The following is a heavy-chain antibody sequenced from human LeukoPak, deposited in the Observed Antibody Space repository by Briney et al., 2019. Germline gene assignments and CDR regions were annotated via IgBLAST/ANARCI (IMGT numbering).Heavy chain of an antibody. CDR3: ARDIVVVPAAIPY. D-gene: IGHD2-2*01. Sequence: GGSLRLSCAASGFTFSSYWMSWVRQAPGKGLEWVANIKQDGSEKYYVDPVKGRFTISRDDAKNSLYLQMNSLRAEDTAVYYCARDIVVVPAAIPYWGQGTLVTVSS. J-gene: IGHJ4*02. CDR2: IKQDGSEK. V-gene: IGHV3-7*01. CDR1: GFTFSSYW.